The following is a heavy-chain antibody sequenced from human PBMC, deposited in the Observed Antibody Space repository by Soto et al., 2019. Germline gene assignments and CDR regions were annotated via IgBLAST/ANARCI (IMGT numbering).Heavy chain of an antibody. CDR2: IHPSGST. Sequence: VQLQQWGAGLLKPSETLSLTCAVSGGSLSDYYWPWIRQSPGKGLEWIGEIHPSGSTYYNPSLRSRVTISVDTFKNQFSLKLTSLTAADTAIYYCARGRDEYKLGNVWGHGTTVTVSS. D-gene: IGHD1-1*01. J-gene: IGHJ6*02. CDR1: GGSLSDYY. CDR3: ARGRDEYKLGNV. V-gene: IGHV4-34*01.